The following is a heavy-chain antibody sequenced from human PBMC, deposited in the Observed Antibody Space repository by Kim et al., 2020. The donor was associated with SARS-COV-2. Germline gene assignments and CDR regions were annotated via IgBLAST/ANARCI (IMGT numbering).Heavy chain of an antibody. Sequence: YYADSVKCRFTISIDNSKNALYLQMNSLRAEDTAVYYCARDVAAAGTGGYWGQGTLVTVSS. J-gene: IGHJ4*02. D-gene: IGHD6-13*01. V-gene: IGHV3-30*01. CDR3: ARDVAAAGTGGY.